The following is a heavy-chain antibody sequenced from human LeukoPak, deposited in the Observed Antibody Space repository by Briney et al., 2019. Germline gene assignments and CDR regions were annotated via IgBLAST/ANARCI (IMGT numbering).Heavy chain of an antibody. V-gene: IGHV3-30*03. CDR2: ISYDGSSK. J-gene: IGHJ6*02. Sequence: GGSLRLSCAASGFTFSSYGIQWVRQAPGKGLEWGAAISYDGSSKYYADSVKGRFTISRDNSKNTLYLQMNSLRAEDTAVYYCARDQGVVVHGKYHYYGMDVWGQGTTVTVSS. CDR3: ARDQGVVVHGKYHYYGMDV. D-gene: IGHD3-22*01. CDR1: GFTFSSYG.